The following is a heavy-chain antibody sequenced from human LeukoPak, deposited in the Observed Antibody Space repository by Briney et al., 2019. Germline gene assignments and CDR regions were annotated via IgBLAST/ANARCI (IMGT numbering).Heavy chain of an antibody. D-gene: IGHD6-19*01. CDR1: GGSINSHY. CDR2: IYYTGKN. J-gene: IGHJ4*02. V-gene: IGHV4-59*08. Sequence: SETLSLTCAVSGGSINSHYWGWIRQPPGKGMQWIGDIYYTGKNNYNPSLKSRVTISLDTSKDHLSLNLTSVLAADTAIYYCVRRDTGWNYFDYWGQGILVTVSS. CDR3: VRRDTGWNYFDY.